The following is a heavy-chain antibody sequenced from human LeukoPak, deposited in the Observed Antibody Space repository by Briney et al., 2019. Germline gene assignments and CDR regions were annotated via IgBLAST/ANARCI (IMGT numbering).Heavy chain of an antibody. V-gene: IGHV3-30*03. J-gene: IGHJ4*02. CDR1: GFTFSSYG. CDR3: ARGSSSSDY. D-gene: IGHD6-6*01. Sequence: GGSLRLSCAASGFTFSSYGMHWVRQAPGKGLEWVAVISYDGSNKYYADSVKGRFTISRDNAKNSLYLQMNSLRAEDTAVYYCARGSSSSDYWGQGTLVTVSS. CDR2: ISYDGSNK.